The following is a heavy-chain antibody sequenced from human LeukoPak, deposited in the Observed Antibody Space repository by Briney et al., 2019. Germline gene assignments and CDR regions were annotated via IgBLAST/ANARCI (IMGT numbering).Heavy chain of an antibody. CDR1: GYTFTSYD. D-gene: IGHD1-26*01. J-gene: IGHJ3*02. V-gene: IGHV1-8*03. Sequence: AASMKVSCKASGYTFTSYDINWVRQATGQGLEWMGWMNPNSGNTGYAQKFQGRVTITRNTSISTAYMELSSLRSEDTAVYYCARGKSGDIVGAIVSGAFDIWGQGTMVTVSS. CDR2: MNPNSGNT. CDR3: ARGKSGDIVGAIVSGAFDI.